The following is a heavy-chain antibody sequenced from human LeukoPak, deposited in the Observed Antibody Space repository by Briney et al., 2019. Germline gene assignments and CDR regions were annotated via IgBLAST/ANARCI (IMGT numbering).Heavy chain of an antibody. CDR2: INGNGGST. CDR1: GFTFSTYN. CDR3: ARLYYDFWSGPETLRNPNAFDI. J-gene: IGHJ3*02. D-gene: IGHD3-3*01. V-gene: IGHV3-20*04. Sequence: GGSLRLSCAASGFTFSTYNMNWVRQAPGKGLEWVSGINGNGGSTGYAASVKGRFTISRDNAKNFLYLQMDSLRAEDTALYYCARLYYDFWSGPETLRNPNAFDIWGQGTMVTVSS.